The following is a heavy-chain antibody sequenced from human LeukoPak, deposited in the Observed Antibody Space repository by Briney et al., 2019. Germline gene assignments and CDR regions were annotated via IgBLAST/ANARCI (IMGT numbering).Heavy chain of an antibody. Sequence: SVKVSCKASGYIFSSYAISWVRQAPGQGLEWMGGIIPIFGTANYAQKFQGRVTITADESTSTAYMELSSLRSEDTAVYYCASGSLGILTGYYVDYWGQGTLVTVSS. CDR1: GYIFSSYA. J-gene: IGHJ4*02. D-gene: IGHD3-9*01. CDR3: ASGSLGILTGYYVDY. V-gene: IGHV1-69*13. CDR2: IIPIFGTA.